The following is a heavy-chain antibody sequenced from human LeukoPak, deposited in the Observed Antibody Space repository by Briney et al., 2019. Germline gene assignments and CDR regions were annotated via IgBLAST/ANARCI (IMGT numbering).Heavy chain of an antibody. CDR3: ARQGFLFYGDYAWFDP. J-gene: IGHJ5*02. Sequence: GESLKISCKGSGYSFTCYWIGWVRQMPGKGLEWMGIIYPGDSDTRYSPSFQGQVTISADKSISTAYLQWSSLKASDTAMYYCARQGFLFYGDYAWFDPWGQGTLVTVSS. V-gene: IGHV5-51*01. CDR1: GYSFTCYW. D-gene: IGHD4-17*01. CDR2: IYPGDSDT.